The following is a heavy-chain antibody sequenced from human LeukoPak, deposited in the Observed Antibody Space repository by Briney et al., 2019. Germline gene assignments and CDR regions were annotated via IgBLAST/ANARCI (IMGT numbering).Heavy chain of an antibody. V-gene: IGHV1-69*04. CDR1: GGTFSSYA. D-gene: IGHD6-6*01. Sequence: ASVKVSCKASGGTFSSYAISWVRQAPGQGLEWMGRIIPTLGIANYAQKFQGRVTITADKSTSTAYMELSSLRSEDTAVYYCATSIAARRDYWGQGTLVTVSS. CDR3: ATSIAARRDY. CDR2: IIPTLGIA. J-gene: IGHJ4*02.